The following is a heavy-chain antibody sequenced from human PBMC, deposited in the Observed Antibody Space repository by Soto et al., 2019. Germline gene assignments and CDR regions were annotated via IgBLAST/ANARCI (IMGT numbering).Heavy chain of an antibody. CDR1: GFDFGSFG. J-gene: IGHJ6*02. Sequence: SVKVSCKASGFDFGSFGIQFLRQTRGRGLEWIGWIVVASGRTNYARNLQGRVAFSRDMSSTTSYMDLYDLKSDDTAVYFCSADHPHTAIGWPVWGQGTTVTVSS. CDR2: IVVASGRT. CDR3: SADHPHTAIGWPV. V-gene: IGHV1-58*02.